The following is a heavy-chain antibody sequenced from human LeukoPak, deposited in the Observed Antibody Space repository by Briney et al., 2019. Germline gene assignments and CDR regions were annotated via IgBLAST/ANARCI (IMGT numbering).Heavy chain of an antibody. V-gene: IGHV4-61*01. CDR3: ARVFPSYSGYGFQH. Sequence: PSETLSLTCTVSGGSVSSGSYYWSWIRQPPGKGLEWIGYIYYSGSTNYNPSLKSRVTISVDTSKNQFSLKLSSVTAADTAVYYCARVFPSYSGYGFQHWGQGTLVTVSS. CDR2: IYYSGST. J-gene: IGHJ1*01. CDR1: GGSVSSGSYY. D-gene: IGHD5-12*01.